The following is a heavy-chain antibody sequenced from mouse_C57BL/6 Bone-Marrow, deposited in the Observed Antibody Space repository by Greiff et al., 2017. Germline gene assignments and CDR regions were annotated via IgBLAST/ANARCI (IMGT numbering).Heavy chain of an antibody. V-gene: IGHV1-81*01. J-gene: IGHJ3*01. CDR2: IYPRSGNT. D-gene: IGHD4-1*01. CDR3: ARELGRD. Sequence: VKLQESGAELARPGASVKLSCKASGYTFTSYGISWVKQRTGQGLEWIGEIYPRSGNTYYNEKFKGKATLTADKSSSTAYMELRSLTSEDSAVYFCARELGRDWGQGTLVTVSA. CDR1: GYTFTSYG.